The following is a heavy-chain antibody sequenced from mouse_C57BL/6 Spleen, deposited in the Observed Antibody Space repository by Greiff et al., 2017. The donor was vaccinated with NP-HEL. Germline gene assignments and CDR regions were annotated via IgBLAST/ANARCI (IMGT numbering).Heavy chain of an antibody. CDR2: ILPGSGST. J-gene: IGHJ4*01. CDR3: ARAPITTVVADYAMDY. CDR1: GYTFTGYW. V-gene: IGHV1-9*01. D-gene: IGHD1-1*01. Sequence: VQLQQSGAELMKPGASVKLSCKATGYTFTGYWIEWVKQRPGHGLEWIGEILPGSGSTNYNEKFKGKATFTADTSSNTAYMQLSSLTTEDSAIYYCARAPITTVVADYAMDYWGQGTSVTVSS.